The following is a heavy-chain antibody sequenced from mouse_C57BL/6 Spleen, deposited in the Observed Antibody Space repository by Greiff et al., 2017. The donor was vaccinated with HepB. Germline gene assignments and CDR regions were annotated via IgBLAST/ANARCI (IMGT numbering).Heavy chain of an antibody. CDR1: GFTFSSYA. J-gene: IGHJ3*01. D-gene: IGHD2-4*01. V-gene: IGHV5-4*01. CDR2: ISDGGSYT. CDR3: ARDGRLRPFAY. Sequence: DVMLVESGGGLVKPGGSLKLSCAASGFTFSSYAMSWVRQTPEKRLEWVATISDGGSYTYYPDNVKGRFTISRDNAKNNLYLQMSHLKSEDTAMYYCARDGRLRPFAYWGQGTLVTVSA.